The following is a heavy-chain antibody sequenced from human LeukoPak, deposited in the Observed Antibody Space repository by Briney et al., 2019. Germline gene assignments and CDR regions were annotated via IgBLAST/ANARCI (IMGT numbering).Heavy chain of an antibody. CDR3: ARRAWGYSSSWYFDY. D-gene: IGHD6-13*01. CDR1: GGSITSNSYY. Sequence: PSETLSLTCSVSGGSITSNSYYWDWIRQPPGKGLEWIGSFYFSGSTSYNPSLKSRVTTSVDTSKNQFSLKLSSVTAADTAVYYCARRAWGYSSSWYFDYWGQGTLVTVSS. V-gene: IGHV4-39*01. J-gene: IGHJ4*02. CDR2: FYFSGST.